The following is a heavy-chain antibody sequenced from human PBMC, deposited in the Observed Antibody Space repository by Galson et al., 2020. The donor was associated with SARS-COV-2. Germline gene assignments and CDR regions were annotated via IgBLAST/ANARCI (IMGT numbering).Heavy chain of an antibody. J-gene: IGHJ4*02. Sequence: GGSLRLSCAASGFTFSSYAMHWVRQAPGKGLEWVAVISYDGSNKYYADSVKGRFTISRDNSKNTLYLQMNSLRAEDTAVYYCARPNSGSYFSYFDYWGQGTLVTVSS. CDR2: ISYDGSNK. V-gene: IGHV3-30*04. D-gene: IGHD1-26*01. CDR3: ARPNSGSYFSYFDY. CDR1: GFTFSSYA.